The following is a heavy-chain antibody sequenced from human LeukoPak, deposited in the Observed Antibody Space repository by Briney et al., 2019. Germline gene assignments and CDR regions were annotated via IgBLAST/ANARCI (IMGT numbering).Heavy chain of an antibody. CDR3: ARVGDHFHWNLDL. CDR1: GFSVSTKY. J-gene: IGHJ2*01. CDR2: IYSGATT. V-gene: IGHV3-53*01. Sequence: GGSLRLSCAASGFSVSTKYMNWVRQAPGKGLEWVSIIYSGATTYYADSVKGRFTISRDTSKNTVSLQMNSLRAEDAAVYFCARVGDHFHWNLDLWGRGTLVSVSS. D-gene: IGHD3-3*02.